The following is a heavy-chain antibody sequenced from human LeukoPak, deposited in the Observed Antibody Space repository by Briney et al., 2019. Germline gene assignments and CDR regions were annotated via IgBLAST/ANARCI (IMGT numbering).Heavy chain of an antibody. CDR1: GGTFSSYA. V-gene: IGHV1-69*13. CDR3: ARSRVYCGGDCYRTFDY. D-gene: IGHD2-21*01. CDR2: IVPIFGTA. J-gene: IGHJ4*02. Sequence: SVKVSCKASGGTFSSYAISWVRQAPGQGLEWMGGIVPIFGTANYAQKFQGRVTITADESTSTAYMELSSLRSEDTAVYYCARSRVYCGGDCYRTFDYWGQGTLVTVSS.